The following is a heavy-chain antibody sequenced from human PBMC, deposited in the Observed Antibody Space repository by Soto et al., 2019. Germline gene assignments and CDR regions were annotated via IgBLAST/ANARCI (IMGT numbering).Heavy chain of an antibody. V-gene: IGHV3-23*01. D-gene: IGHD3-16*01. CDR2: ITGSGGST. CDR1: GFTFSGYA. CDR3: ARVHDLDV. J-gene: IGHJ6*02. Sequence: HPGGSLRLSCAASGFTFSGYAMSWVRQAPGKGLEWVSTITGSGGSTDYADSVKGRFTISRDNSKNTLYLQMNSLRAEDTAVYYCARVHDLDVWGQGTTVTVSS.